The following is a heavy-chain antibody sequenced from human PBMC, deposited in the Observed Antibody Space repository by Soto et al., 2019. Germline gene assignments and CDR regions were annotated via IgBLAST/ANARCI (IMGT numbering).Heavy chain of an antibody. CDR3: ARGQYYYGSGSYYRRPNYYDNYMDV. J-gene: IGHJ6*03. D-gene: IGHD3-10*01. V-gene: IGHV1-3*01. CDR1: GYTFTSYA. Sequence: ASVKVSCKASGYTFTSYAMHWVRQAPGQRLEWMGWINAGNGNTKYSQKFQGRVTITRDTSASTAYMELSSLRSEDTAVYYCARGQYYYGSGSYYRRPNYYDNYMDVRREAPTITV. CDR2: INAGNGNT.